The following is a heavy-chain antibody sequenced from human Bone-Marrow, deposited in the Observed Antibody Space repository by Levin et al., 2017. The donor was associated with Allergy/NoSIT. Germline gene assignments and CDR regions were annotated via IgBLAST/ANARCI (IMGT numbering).Heavy chain of an antibody. J-gene: IGHJ4*02. CDR2: IYSGGST. V-gene: IGHV3-53*01. CDR3: AREPSGSYYFDY. Sequence: GESLKISCAASGFTVSSNYMSWVRQAPGKGLEWVSVIYSGGSTYYADSVKGRFTISRDNSKNTLFLQMNSLRAEDTAVYYCAREPSGSYYFDYWGQGTLVTVSS. CDR1: GFTVSSNY. D-gene: IGHD1-26*01.